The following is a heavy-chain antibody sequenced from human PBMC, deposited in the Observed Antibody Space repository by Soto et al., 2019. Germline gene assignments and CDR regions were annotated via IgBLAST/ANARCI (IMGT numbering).Heavy chain of an antibody. CDR1: GFTSSNYA. Sequence: EVQLLESGGGSVQPGGSLRLSCAASGFTSSNYAMSWVRQAPGKGLEWVSGISGSGGSTYYADSVKGWFIISRDNSKNTLYLQMNSLRAEDTAVYYCAKGLTGAPYYAMDVWGQGTTVTVSS. CDR3: AKGLTGAPYYAMDV. V-gene: IGHV3-23*01. CDR2: ISGSGGST. D-gene: IGHD7-27*01. J-gene: IGHJ6*02.